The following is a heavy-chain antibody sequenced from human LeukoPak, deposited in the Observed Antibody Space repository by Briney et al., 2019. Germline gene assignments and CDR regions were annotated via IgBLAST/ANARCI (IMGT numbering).Heavy chain of an antibody. V-gene: IGHV4-30-4*01. CDR3: AREVLLQNYFDY. D-gene: IGHD2/OR15-2a*01. CDR2: IYYSGST. J-gene: IGHJ4*02. CDR1: GGSISSGDYY. Sequence: SETLSLTCTVSGGSISSGDYYWSWIRQPPGKGLEWIGYIYYSGSTYYNPSLKSRVTISVDTSKNQFSLKLSSVTAADTAVYYCAREVLLQNYFDYWGQGTLVTVSS.